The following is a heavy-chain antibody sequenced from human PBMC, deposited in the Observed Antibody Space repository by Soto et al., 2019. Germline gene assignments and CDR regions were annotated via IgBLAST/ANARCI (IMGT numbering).Heavy chain of an antibody. CDR3: ARDIVPLSIAAAPTNCFDH. J-gene: IGHJ5*02. V-gene: IGHV3-33*01. Sequence: GGSLRLSCAASGFTFSSYGMHWVRQAPGKGLEWVAVIWYDGSNKYYADSVKGRFTISRDNSKNTLYLQMNSLRAEDTAVYYCARDIVPLSIAAAPTNCFDHWGQGTLVTVSS. CDR1: GFTFSSYG. CDR2: IWYDGSNK. D-gene: IGHD6-13*01.